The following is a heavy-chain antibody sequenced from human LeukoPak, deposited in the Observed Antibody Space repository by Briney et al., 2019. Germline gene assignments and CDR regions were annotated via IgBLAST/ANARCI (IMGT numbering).Heavy chain of an antibody. D-gene: IGHD3-3*01. Sequence: KTSETLSLTCTVSGGSISSYYWSWIRQPPGKGLEWIGYIYYSGSTNYNPSLKSRVTISVDTSKNQFSLKLSSVTAADTAVYYCARGGITIFGVDNQNWFDPWGQGTLVTVSS. CDR1: GGSISSYY. J-gene: IGHJ5*02. CDR3: ARGGITIFGVDNQNWFDP. CDR2: IYYSGST. V-gene: IGHV4-59*01.